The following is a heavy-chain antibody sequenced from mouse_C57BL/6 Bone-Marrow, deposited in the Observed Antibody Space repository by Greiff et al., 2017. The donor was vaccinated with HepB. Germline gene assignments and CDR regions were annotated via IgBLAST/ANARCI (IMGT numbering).Heavy chain of an antibody. V-gene: IGHV5-4*03. J-gene: IGHJ3*01. CDR1: GFTLSSYA. Sequence: EVMLVESGGGLVKPGGSLKLSCAASGFTLSSYAMSWVRQTPEKRLEWVATISDGGSYTYYPDNVKGRFTISRDNAKNNLYLQMSHLKSEDTAMYYCARAPYGSSEAWFAYWGQGTRVTVSA. CDR3: ARAPYGSSEAWFAY. D-gene: IGHD1-1*01. CDR2: ISDGGSYT.